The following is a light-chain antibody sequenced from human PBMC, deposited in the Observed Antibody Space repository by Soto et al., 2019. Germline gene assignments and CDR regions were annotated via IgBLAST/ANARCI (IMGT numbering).Light chain of an antibody. J-gene: IGKJ4*01. CDR1: QSISSSY. V-gene: IGKV3-20*01. CDR3: QQYSSSPLP. Sequence: EIVLTQSPGTLSLSPGERATLSCRASQSISSSYLAWVQQKPGQAPRLLIYGATSRATGIPDRFSGSESGTDFTLTISSLEPEDFAVYYCQQYSSSPLPFGGGTKVEI. CDR2: GAT.